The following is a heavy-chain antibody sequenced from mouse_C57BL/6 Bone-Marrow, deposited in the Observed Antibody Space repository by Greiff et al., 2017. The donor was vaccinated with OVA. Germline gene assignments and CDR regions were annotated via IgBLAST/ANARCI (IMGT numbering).Heavy chain of an antibody. J-gene: IGHJ2*01. Sequence: LVESGPELVKPGASVKISCKASGYSFTDYNMNWVKQSNGKSLEWIGVINPNYGTTSYNQKFKGKATLTVDQSSSTAYMQLNSLTSEDSAVYYCARTSYYGSSQATGGYWGQGTTLIVSS. CDR3: ARTSYYGSSQATGGY. V-gene: IGHV1-39*01. CDR2: INPNYGTT. D-gene: IGHD1-1*01. CDR1: GYSFTDYN.